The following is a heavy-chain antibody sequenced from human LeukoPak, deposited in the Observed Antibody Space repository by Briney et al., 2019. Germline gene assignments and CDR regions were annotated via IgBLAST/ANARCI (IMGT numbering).Heavy chain of an antibody. J-gene: IGHJ6*02. D-gene: IGHD2-15*01. V-gene: IGHV4-39*01. CDR3: ARAYCSGGSCHYYYGMDV. CDR2: IYYSGST. CDR1: GGSISSGGYY. Sequence: SETLSLTCTVSGGSISSGGYYWSWIRQPPGKGLEWIGSIYYSGSTYYNPSLKSRVTISVDTSKNQFSLKLSSVTAADTAVYYCARAYCSGGSCHYYYGMDVWGQGTTVTVSS.